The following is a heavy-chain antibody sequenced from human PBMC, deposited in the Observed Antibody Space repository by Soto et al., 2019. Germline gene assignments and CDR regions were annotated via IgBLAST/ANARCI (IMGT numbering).Heavy chain of an antibody. D-gene: IGHD2-15*01. CDR1: GGSFSDYS. CDR2: INHSGST. V-gene: IGHV4-34*01. J-gene: IGHJ6*02. CDR3: AREGLGLGYCSGGSCFPEPNYYYSDMDV. Sequence: PSETLSLTCAVYGGSFSDYSWTWIRQPPGKGLEWIGEINHSGSTNYNPSLKSRVTISVDTSKNQFSLKLSSVTAADTAVYYCAREGLGLGYCSGGSCFPEPNYYYSDMDVWCQETTVTVSS.